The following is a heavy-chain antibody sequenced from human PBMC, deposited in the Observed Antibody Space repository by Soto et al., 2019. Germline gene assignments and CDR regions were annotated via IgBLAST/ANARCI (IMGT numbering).Heavy chain of an antibody. CDR1: GGSISSSSYY. CDR3: FGGRSRLVCFDY. J-gene: IGHJ4*02. V-gene: IGHV4-39*01. D-gene: IGHD3-3*01. CDR2: IYYSGST. Sequence: SETLSLTCTVSGGSISSSSYYWGWIRQPPGKGLEWIGSIYYSGSTYYNPSLKSRVTISVDTSKNQFSLKLSSVTAADTAEYYCFGGRSRLVCFDYWGQGTLVTVSS.